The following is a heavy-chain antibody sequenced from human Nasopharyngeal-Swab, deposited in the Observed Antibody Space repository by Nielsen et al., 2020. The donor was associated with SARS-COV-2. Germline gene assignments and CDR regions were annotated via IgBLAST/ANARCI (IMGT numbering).Heavy chain of an antibody. D-gene: IGHD2-15*01. V-gene: IGHV3-74*01. CDR1: GFSFRNYW. CDR2: IDTGGAIT. CDR3: ARDVGGRDNY. Sequence: GGSLRPSCAASGFSFRNYWMHWVRQSPGKGLLWVSRIDTGGAITNYADSVKGRFTISRTNAKNTLYLQMNSLRADDTAVYYCARDVGGRDNYWGQGSLVTVSS. J-gene: IGHJ4*02.